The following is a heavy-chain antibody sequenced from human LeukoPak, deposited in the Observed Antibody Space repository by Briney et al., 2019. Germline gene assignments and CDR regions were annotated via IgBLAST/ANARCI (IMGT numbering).Heavy chain of an antibody. Sequence: PGGSLRLSCAASGFTFSSYWMHWVRQAPGKGLVWVSRINSDGSSTSYADSVKGRFTISRDNAKNSLYLQMNSLRAEDTAVYYCARGDGEYPVDYWGQGTLVTVSS. CDR2: INSDGSST. J-gene: IGHJ4*02. V-gene: IGHV3-74*01. CDR3: ARGDGEYPVDY. CDR1: GFTFSSYW. D-gene: IGHD4-17*01.